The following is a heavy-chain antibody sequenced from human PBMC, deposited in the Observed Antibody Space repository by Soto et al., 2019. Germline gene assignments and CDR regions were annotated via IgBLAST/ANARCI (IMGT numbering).Heavy chain of an antibody. V-gene: IGHV3-11*06. CDR2: IGSSSSYT. J-gene: IGHJ4*02. CDR1: GFTFSDYY. Sequence: QVQLVESGGGLVKPGGSLRLSCAASGFTFSDYYMSWIRQAPGKGLEWVSYIGSSSSYTNYTDSVKGRFTISRDNARNSLYLQMNSLRAEDTAVYYCARGLTVASYFDYWGQGTLVTVSS. D-gene: IGHD4-17*01. CDR3: ARGLTVASYFDY.